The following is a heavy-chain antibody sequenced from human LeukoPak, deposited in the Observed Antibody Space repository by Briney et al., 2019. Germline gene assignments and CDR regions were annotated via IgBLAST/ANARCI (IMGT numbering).Heavy chain of an antibody. CDR2: ISYSDSTK. J-gene: IGHJ4*02. V-gene: IGHV3-11*01. CDR3: ARGGYCSSAHCYTSDF. Sequence: GGSLRLSCAASGFTFSDYYMSWIRQAPGKGLEWVSYISYSDSTKYYADSVKGRFTISRDNAKKSVYLQMNSLRAEDTAVYYCARGGYCSSAHCYTSDFWGQGTLVTVSS. CDR1: GFTFSDYY. D-gene: IGHD2-2*02.